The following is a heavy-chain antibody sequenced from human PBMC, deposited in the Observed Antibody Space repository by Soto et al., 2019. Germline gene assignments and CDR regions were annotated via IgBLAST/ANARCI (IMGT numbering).Heavy chain of an antibody. V-gene: IGHV3-9*01. CDR1: GFTFDDYA. D-gene: IGHD3-16*01. J-gene: IGHJ4*02. Sequence: EVQLVESGGGLVQPGRSLRLSCAASGFTFDDYAMHWVRQAPGKGLDWVSGISWNSGSIGYADSVKGRFTISRDNAKNSLYLQMNSLRAEDTALYYCAKDSAYALLTFFDYWGQGTLVTVSS. CDR2: ISWNSGSI. CDR3: AKDSAYALLTFFDY.